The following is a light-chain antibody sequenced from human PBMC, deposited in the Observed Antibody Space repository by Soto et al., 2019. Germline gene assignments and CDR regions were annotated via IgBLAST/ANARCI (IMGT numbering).Light chain of an antibody. CDR2: ENN. V-gene: IGLV1-51*02. CDR1: SSNIGNNY. Sequence: QSVLTHPPSVTAAPRQKVTISCSGSSSNIGNNYVSWYQQLLGTAPKLLIYENNKRPSGIPDRFSGSKSGTSATLGITGLQTGDEADYYCGTWDSSLSAGVFGGGTKVTVL. CDR3: GTWDSSLSAGV. J-gene: IGLJ3*02.